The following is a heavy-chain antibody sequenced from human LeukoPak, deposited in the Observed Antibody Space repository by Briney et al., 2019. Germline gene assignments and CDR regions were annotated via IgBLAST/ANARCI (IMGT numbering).Heavy chain of an antibody. CDR2: INHSGST. V-gene: IGHV4-34*01. J-gene: IGHJ4*02. CDR3: ARGADEMATTDY. D-gene: IGHD5-24*01. CDR1: GGSFSGYY. Sequence: PETLSLTCAVYGGSFSGYYWGWIRQPPGKGLEWIGEINHSGSTNYNPSLKSRVTISVDTSKNQFSLKLSSVTAADTAVYYCARGADEMATTDYWGQGTLVTVSS.